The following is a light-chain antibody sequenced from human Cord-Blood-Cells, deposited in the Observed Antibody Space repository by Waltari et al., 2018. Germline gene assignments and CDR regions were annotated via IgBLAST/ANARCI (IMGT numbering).Light chain of an antibody. CDR1: QSVSSY. V-gene: IGKV3-11*01. CDR2: AAS. Sequence: IVLTQSPATPSLSPGDRATLSCRASQSVSSYLAWYQQKPGQAPRLLIYAASNRATAIPARFSGSGSGPDFTLTISSLEPEDFAVYYCQQRSNWPRTFGQGTKVEIK. J-gene: IGKJ1*01. CDR3: QQRSNWPRT.